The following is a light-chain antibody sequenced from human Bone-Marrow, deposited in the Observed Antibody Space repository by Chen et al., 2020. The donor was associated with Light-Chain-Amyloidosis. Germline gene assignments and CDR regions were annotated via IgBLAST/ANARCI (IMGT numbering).Light chain of an antibody. CDR2: DAS. J-gene: IGKJ2*01. V-gene: IGKV1-33*01. CDR1: QAISNS. Sequence: DIQMTQPPSSLSASVGVRVTITCQASQAISNSLNWYQQKPGKAPKLLIYDASSLETGVPSRFSGTGSGTHFTFTISNLQPEDIATYYCQHFDDLLMFTFGQGTKLDMK. CDR3: QHFDDLLMFT.